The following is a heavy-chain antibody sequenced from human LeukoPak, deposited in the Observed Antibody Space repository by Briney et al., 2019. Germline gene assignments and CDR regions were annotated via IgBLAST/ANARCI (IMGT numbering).Heavy chain of an antibody. J-gene: IGHJ4*02. V-gene: IGHV3-7*05. CDR1: GFTFTSFW. CDR2: INQDGSEK. Sequence: GGSLRLSCAASGFTFTSFWMNWVRQAPGKGLEWVANINQDGSEKWYVDSVKGRFTISRDNAKNSVVLQMNSLRAEDTAVYYCARDATPPGIIFDNWGQGTLVTVSS. CDR3: ARDATPPGIIFDN. D-gene: IGHD3-16*01.